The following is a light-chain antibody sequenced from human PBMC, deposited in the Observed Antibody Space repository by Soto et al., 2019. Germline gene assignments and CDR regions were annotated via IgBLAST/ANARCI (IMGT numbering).Light chain of an antibody. CDR1: QRLSSSQ. J-gene: IGKJ1*01. CDR3: QQYGSSPRT. Sequence: IVLAQSRGTVPLSSVERGTLSGSASQRLSSSQLAWYQQKPGQAPRLLIHDASSRATGISDRFTGNGSGTDFTLTITTLEPEDCAVDYCQQYGSSPRTFRLGTKGDIK. V-gene: IGKV3-20*01. CDR2: DAS.